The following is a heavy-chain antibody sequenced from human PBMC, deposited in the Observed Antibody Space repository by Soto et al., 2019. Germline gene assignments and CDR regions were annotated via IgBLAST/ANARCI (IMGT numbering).Heavy chain of an antibody. CDR3: ARLSQVSSSSNYHYFYLDH. D-gene: IGHD6-6*01. J-gene: IGHJ6*03. CDR1: GYTFTRYD. Sequence: QVQLVQSGSEGKEPGASMKISCQASGYTFTRYDITWVRQATGQGLEWMGWMNPQTGNTAYAEKFQGRVNMTRSTSIITAYMELSGLRSEDTAVYYCARLSQVSSSSNYHYFYLDHWGKGSTVTVSS. V-gene: IGHV1-8*01. CDR2: MNPQTGNT.